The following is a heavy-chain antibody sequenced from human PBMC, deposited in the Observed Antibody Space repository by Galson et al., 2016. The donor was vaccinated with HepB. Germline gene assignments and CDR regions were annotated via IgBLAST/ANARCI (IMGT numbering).Heavy chain of an antibody. CDR1: GFSLSTSGMC. CDR2: LDWDEDK. V-gene: IGHV2-70*01. CDR3: ARMKNYYYGMDV. J-gene: IGHJ6*02. Sequence: PALVKPTQTLTLTCTFSGFSLSTSGMCVSWIRQPPGKALEWLALLDWDEDKYYSTSLKTRLTSPKDTSKNQVVLTMTNRDPVDTATYYCARMKNYYYGMDVWGQGTTVTVSS.